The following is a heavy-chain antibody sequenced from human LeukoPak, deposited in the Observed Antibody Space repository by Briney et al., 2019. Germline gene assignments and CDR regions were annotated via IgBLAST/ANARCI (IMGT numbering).Heavy chain of an antibody. Sequence: ASVKVSCKASGYIFASYAFSWVRQAPGQGLEWMGWVNNYNGNTDYARNLQGRVTMTTETSTNTAYMELRSLRSDDTAVYFCARHSSQSHFDYWGQGTLGTVSS. CDR2: VNNYNGNT. CDR3: ARHSSQSHFDY. CDR1: GYIFASYA. V-gene: IGHV1-18*01. D-gene: IGHD3-22*01. J-gene: IGHJ4*02.